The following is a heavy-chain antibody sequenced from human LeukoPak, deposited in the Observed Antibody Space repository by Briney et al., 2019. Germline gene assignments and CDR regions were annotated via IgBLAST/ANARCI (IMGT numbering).Heavy chain of an antibody. CDR3: ASSLWGYSST. CDR1: GGSISSYY. V-gene: IGHV4-59*01. CDR2: IYYSGST. Sequence: SETLSLTCTVSGGSISSYYWSWIRQPPGKGLEWIGYIYYSGSTYYNPSLKSRVTISVDTSKNQFSLKLSSVTAADTAVYYCASSLWGYSSTWGQGTLVTVSS. D-gene: IGHD6-19*01. J-gene: IGHJ5*02.